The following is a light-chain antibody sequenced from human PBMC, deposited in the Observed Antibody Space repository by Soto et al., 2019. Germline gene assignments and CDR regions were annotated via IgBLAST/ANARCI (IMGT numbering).Light chain of an antibody. CDR1: SSNIGGNS. Sequence: QSVMTQPPSVSAAPGQKVTISCSGSSSNIGGNSVSWYQQLPGTAPKLLIHHVSRRPSGVPARFSGSKSGNTASLTVSGLQTEDEADYYCSSYGGFNNVLFGGGTKLTVL. CDR3: SSYGGFNNVL. J-gene: IGLJ2*01. CDR2: HVS. V-gene: IGLV2-8*01.